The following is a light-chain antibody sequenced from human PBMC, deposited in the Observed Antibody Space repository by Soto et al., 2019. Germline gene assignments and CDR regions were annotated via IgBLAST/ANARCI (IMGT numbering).Light chain of an antibody. CDR1: SSNIGAGYD. J-gene: IGLJ2*01. Sequence: QSVLTQPPSMSGAPGQGVTISCTGSSSNIGAGYDVHWYQQVPGTAPKLLIYGNTNRPSGVPDRFSASKSGTSASLAISGLQAEDGADYYCQSYESSLSGWIFGGGTKLTV. V-gene: IGLV1-40*01. CDR3: QSYESSLSGWI. CDR2: GNT.